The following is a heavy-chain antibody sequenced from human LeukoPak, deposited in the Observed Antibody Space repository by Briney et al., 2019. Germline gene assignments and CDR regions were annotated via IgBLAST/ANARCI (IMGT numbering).Heavy chain of an antibody. V-gene: IGHV3-30*04. CDR3: ARDPLVRAVIGCAFDI. CDR1: GCTFSIYA. CDR2: ISNDGGKN. J-gene: IGHJ3*02. D-gene: IGHD3-10*01. Sequence: GGSLRLSCAASGCTFSIYAIHWVRQAPGRGLEWVAGISNDGGKNYYTDSMKGRFTISRDNSKNTLYLQMHSLRDEDTAVYYCARDPLVRAVIGCAFDIWGQGTVVTVSS.